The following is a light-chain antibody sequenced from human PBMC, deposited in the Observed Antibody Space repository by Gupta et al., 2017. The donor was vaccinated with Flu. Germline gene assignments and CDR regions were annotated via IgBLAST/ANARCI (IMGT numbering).Light chain of an antibody. CDR2: EVS. J-gene: IGLJ1*01. CDR3: SSYTSSSTYV. V-gene: IGLV2-18*02. Sequence: QSALTQPPSVSGSPGQSVTISCTGTSSDVGTYNRVSWYQQPPGTAPKLMIYEVSNRPSGVPDRFSGSKSSNTASLTISGLQGEDEADYYCSSYTSSSTYVFGTGTKVTVL. CDR1: SSDVGTYNR.